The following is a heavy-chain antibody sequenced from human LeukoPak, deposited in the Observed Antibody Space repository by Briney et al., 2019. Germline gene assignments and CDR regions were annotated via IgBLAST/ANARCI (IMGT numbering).Heavy chain of an antibody. CDR2: INSDGSST. CDR3: ARDAVTTSLDWFDP. Sequence: PGGCLRLSCAASGFTFSSYWMHWVRQAPGKELVWVSRINSDGSSTSYADSVKGRFTISRDNAKHTLYLQMNSLRAEDTAVYYCARDAVTTSLDWFDPWGQGTLVTVSS. CDR1: GFTFSSYW. V-gene: IGHV3-74*01. J-gene: IGHJ5*02. D-gene: IGHD4-17*01.